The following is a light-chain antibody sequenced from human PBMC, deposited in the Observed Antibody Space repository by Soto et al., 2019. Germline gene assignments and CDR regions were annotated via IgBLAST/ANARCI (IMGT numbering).Light chain of an antibody. Sequence: DIVMTQSPLSLPVTPGEPASISCRSSQNLLHSNGYNYLDWYLQKPGQSPQLLIYLGSNRASGVPDRFSGSGSGTDFTLTISSLEPEDFAVYYCQQRSNWPPAITFGQGTRLEIK. J-gene: IGKJ5*01. CDR1: QNLLHSNGYNY. CDR2: LGS. CDR3: QQRSNWPPAIT. V-gene: IGKV2-28*01.